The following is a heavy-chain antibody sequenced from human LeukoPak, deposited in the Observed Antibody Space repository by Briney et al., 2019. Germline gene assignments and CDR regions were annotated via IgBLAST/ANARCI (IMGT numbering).Heavy chain of an antibody. CDR3: AREGPPMVRGVIVYYYYYYMDV. CDR1: GFTFSSYG. J-gene: IGHJ6*03. CDR2: ISGSGDNT. Sequence: GGSLRLSCAASGFTFSSYGMSWVRQAPGKGLEWVSAISGSGDNTYYADSVKGRFTISRDNAKNSLYLQMNSLRAEDTAVYYCAREGPPMVRGVIVYYYYYYMDVWGKGTTVTISS. D-gene: IGHD3-10*01. V-gene: IGHV3-23*01.